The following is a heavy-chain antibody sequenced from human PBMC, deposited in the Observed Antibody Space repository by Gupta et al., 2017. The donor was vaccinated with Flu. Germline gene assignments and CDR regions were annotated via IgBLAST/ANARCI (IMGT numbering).Heavy chain of an antibody. J-gene: IGHJ6*02. V-gene: IGHV4-34*01. Sequence: PGKGLEWIGEINHSGSTNYNPSLKSRVTISVDTSKNQFSLKLSSVTAADTAVYYCASTSYSSSQYYYYGMDVWGQGTTVTVSS. CDR2: INHSGST. CDR3: ASTSYSSSQYYYYGMDV. D-gene: IGHD6-6*01.